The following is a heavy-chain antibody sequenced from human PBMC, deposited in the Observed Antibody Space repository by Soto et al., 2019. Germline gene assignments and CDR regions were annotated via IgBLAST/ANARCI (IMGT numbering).Heavy chain of an antibody. CDR3: ASHGYSSTGGFTDYDYYMDV. CDR1: RYSVTDYW. J-gene: IGHJ6*03. CDR2: INPGDSDT. D-gene: IGHD6-13*01. Sequence: RGSSLYFSCQGSRYSVTDYWNGVVRGKRVKVRECRRIINPGDSDTRYSPSFQGQVTISADKSISTAYLQWSSLKASDTAMDYCASHGYSSTGGFTDYDYYMDVWGKGTTVTVSS. V-gene: IGHV5-51*01.